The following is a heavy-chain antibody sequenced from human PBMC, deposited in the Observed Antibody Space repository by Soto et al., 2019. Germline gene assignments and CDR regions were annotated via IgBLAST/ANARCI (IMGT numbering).Heavy chain of an antibody. V-gene: IGHV1-8*01. CDR3: ARSVLGYCSGGSCYSFPHYDY. D-gene: IGHD2-15*01. CDR1: GYTFTSYD. CDR2: MNPNSGNT. Sequence: QVQLVQSGAEVKKPGASVKVSCKASGYTFTSYDINWVRQATGQVLEWMGWMNPNSGNTGYAQKFPGRVTITRNTYISTAYMALSSMRSEDTAVYYCARSVLGYCSGGSCYSFPHYDYWGQGTLVTVSS. J-gene: IGHJ4*02.